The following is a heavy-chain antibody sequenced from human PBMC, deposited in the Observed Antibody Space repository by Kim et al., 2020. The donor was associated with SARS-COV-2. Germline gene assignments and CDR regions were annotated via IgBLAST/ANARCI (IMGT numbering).Heavy chain of an antibody. Sequence: ASVKVSCKVSGYTLTELSMHWVRQAPGKGLEWMGGFDPEDGETIYAQKLQGRVTMTEDTSTDTAYMELSSLRSEDTAVYYCATGDYYYDSSGTFYYYYGMDVWGQGTTVTVSS. V-gene: IGHV1-24*01. CDR3: ATGDYYYDSSGTFYYYYGMDV. D-gene: IGHD3-22*01. CDR1: GYTLTELS. J-gene: IGHJ6*02. CDR2: FDPEDGET.